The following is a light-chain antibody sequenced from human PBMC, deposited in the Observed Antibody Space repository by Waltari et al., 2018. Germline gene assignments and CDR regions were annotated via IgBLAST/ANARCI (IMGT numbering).Light chain of an antibody. J-gene: IGKJ4*01. CDR1: QSVSSN. CDR2: GAS. Sequence: ETVMTQSPATLSVSPGERAPLSCRASQSVSSNLAWYQQKPGQAPRLLSYGASTRATGIPARFSGSGSGTEFTLTNSSLQSEDFAVYYCQQYNNWPPLTFGGGTKVEIK. CDR3: QQYNNWPPLT. V-gene: IGKV3-15*01.